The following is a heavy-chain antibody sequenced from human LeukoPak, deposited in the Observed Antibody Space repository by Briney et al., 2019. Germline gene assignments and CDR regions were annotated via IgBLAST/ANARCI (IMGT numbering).Heavy chain of an antibody. D-gene: IGHD3-16*01. J-gene: IGHJ4*02. V-gene: IGHV1-3*01. CDR1: GYTFTSYA. CDR3: ARVLVPAGGGVVDY. CDR2: INAGNGNT. Sequence: ASVKVSCKASGYTFTSYAMHWVRQAPGQRLEWMGWINAGNGNTKYSQKFQGRVTMTRDTSISTAYMELSSLRSDDTAVYYCARVLVPAGGGVVDYWGQGTLVTVSS.